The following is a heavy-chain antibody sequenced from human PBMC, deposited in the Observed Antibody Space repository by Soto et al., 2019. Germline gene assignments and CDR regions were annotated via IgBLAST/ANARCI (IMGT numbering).Heavy chain of an antibody. D-gene: IGHD1-1*01. Sequence: TETLSLTCAVYGGSFSGYYWSWIRQPPGKGLEWIGEINHSGSTNYNPSLKSRVTISVDTSKNQFSLKLSSVTAADTAVYYCARGEKTGTPDYSCQGTLGTLS. CDR1: GGSFSGYY. CDR3: ARGEKTGTPDY. J-gene: IGHJ4*02. V-gene: IGHV4-34*01. CDR2: INHSGST.